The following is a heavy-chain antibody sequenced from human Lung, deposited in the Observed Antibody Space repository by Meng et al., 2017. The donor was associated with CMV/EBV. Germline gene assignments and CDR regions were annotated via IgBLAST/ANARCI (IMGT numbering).Heavy chain of an antibody. CDR2: LNWNSGST. Sequence: SCAASGFPFDDYGMSWVRPAPGKGLEWVSGLNWNSGSTGFADSVKGRFTISRDNDKNSLYLQMNSMRAEDTALYYCARGLRAAANCYYYGMDVWXQGTXVNGAS. CDR3: ARGLRAAANCYYYGMDV. J-gene: IGHJ6*02. V-gene: IGHV3-20*04. D-gene: IGHD6-13*01. CDR1: GFPFDDYG.